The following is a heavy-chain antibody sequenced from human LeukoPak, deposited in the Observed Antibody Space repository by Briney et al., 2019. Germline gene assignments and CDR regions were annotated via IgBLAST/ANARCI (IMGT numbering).Heavy chain of an antibody. Sequence: ASVKVSCXASGYTFTSYDINWVRQATGQGLEWMGWMNPNSGNTGYAQKFQGRVTMTRNTSISTAYMELSSLRSEDTAVYYCARFMVRGVIITRYYYYYMDVWGKGTTVTVSS. V-gene: IGHV1-8*01. CDR2: MNPNSGNT. D-gene: IGHD3-10*01. J-gene: IGHJ6*03. CDR3: ARFMVRGVIITRYYYYYMDV. CDR1: GYTFTSYD.